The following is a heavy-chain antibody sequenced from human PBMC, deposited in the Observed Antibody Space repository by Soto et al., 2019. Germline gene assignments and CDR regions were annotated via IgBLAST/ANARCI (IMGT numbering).Heavy chain of an antibody. Sequence: ASVKVSCKASGYTFTSYAMHWVRQAPGQRLEWMGWINAGNGNTKYSQKFQGRVTITRDTSASTAHMELSSLRSEDTAVYYCARVPFTIFGVVISEPLDYWGQGTLVTVSS. J-gene: IGHJ4*02. D-gene: IGHD3-3*01. CDR1: GYTFTSYA. CDR3: ARVPFTIFGVVISEPLDY. CDR2: INAGNGNT. V-gene: IGHV1-3*01.